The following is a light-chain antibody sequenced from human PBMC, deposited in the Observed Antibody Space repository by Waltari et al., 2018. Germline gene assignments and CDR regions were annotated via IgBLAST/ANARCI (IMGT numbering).Light chain of an antibody. CDR3: LLYYGGAQLRV. CDR2: NTA. J-gene: IGLJ3*02. Sequence: QTVVTQEPSLTVSPGGTVTLTCASSTGAVTSGYYPNWFQQKPGQAPRALIYNTANKHPWTPARFSGSLRGGKAALTLSGVQPEDEADYYCLLYYGGAQLRVFGGGTKLTVL. V-gene: IGLV7-43*01. CDR1: TGAVTSGYY.